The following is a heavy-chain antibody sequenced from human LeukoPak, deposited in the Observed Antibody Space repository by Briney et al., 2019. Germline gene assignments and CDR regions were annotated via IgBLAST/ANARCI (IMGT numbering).Heavy chain of an antibody. Sequence: SETLSLTCTVSGGSISSGSYYWIWIRQHPGKGLEWIGYITYSGNTYYYPALNSRVTVSLDTSKTQFSLKLSSVTAADTAVYYCARIAYNALDSYYYGMDVWGQGTTVTVPS. CDR2: ITYSGNT. J-gene: IGHJ6*02. CDR1: GGSISSGSYY. D-gene: IGHD2-21*01. CDR3: ARIAYNALDSYYYGMDV. V-gene: IGHV4-31*03.